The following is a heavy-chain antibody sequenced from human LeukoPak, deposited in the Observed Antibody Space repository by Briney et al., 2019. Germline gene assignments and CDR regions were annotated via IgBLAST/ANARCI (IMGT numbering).Heavy chain of an antibody. CDR1: GFTVSSNY. D-gene: IGHD3-10*01. J-gene: IGHJ4*02. Sequence: GGSLRLSCAASGFTVSSNYMSWVRQAPGKGLEWVSVIYSGGSTYYADSVKGRFTISRDNSKNTLYLQMNSLRAEDTAVYYCAREWGFTGSGSYYNYWGQGTLVTVSS. CDR3: AREWGFTGSGSYYNY. CDR2: IYSGGST. V-gene: IGHV3-53*01.